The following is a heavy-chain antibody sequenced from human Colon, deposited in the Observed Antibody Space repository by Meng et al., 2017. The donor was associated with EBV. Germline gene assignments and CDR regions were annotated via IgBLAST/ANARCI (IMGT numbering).Heavy chain of an antibody. V-gene: IGHV4-30-4*01. Sequence: QGQLKERGPGVVDSSQTLSLTCSVSGGSMSSGNYYWSWIRQPPGKGLEWIGYIHHSGSAYYNPSLKSRVSISVDTSKNQFSLNLNSMTAADTAVYYCASFDHIPRRNYFDYWGQGTLVTVSS. CDR2: IHHSGSA. CDR1: GGSMSSGNYY. J-gene: IGHJ4*02. D-gene: IGHD2-21*01. CDR3: ASFDHIPRRNYFDY.